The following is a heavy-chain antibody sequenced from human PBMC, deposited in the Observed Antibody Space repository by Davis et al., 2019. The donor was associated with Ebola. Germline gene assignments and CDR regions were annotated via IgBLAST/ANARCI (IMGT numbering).Heavy chain of an antibody. Sequence: SLKISCAASGFTFDDYAMHWVRQAPGKGLEWVSGISWNSGSIGYADSVKGRFTISRDNSKNTLYLQMSSLRAEDTAVYYCVKGRLGYCSSTSCYAAFDIWGQGTMVTVSS. V-gene: IGHV3-9*01. CDR1: GFTFDDYA. J-gene: IGHJ3*02. D-gene: IGHD2-2*01. CDR3: VKGRLGYCSSTSCYAAFDI. CDR2: ISWNSGSI.